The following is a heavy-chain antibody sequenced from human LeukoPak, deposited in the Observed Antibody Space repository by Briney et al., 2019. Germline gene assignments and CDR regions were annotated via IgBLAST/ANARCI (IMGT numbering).Heavy chain of an antibody. CDR3: ARVGRGGYRYYFDY. CDR1: GYTFTSYY. J-gene: IGHJ4*02. CDR2: MNPNSGNT. V-gene: IGHV1-8*02. Sequence: ASVKVSCKASGYTFTSYYMHWVRQATGQGLEWMGWMNPNSGNTGYAQKFQGRVTMTRNTSISTAYMELSSLRSEDTAVYYCARVGRGGYRYYFDYWGQGTLVTVSS. D-gene: IGHD5-18*01.